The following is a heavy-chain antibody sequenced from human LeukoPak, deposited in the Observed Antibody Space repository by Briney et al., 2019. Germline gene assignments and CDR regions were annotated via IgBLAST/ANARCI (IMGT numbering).Heavy chain of an antibody. D-gene: IGHD3-22*01. CDR1: DYSFTSYG. Sequence: ASVKVSCKASDYSFTSYGISWVRQAPGQGLEWMGWISAYNGNTNYAQKLQGRVTMTTDTSTSTAYMELRSLRSDDSAVYYCGRDWGITMIVGGYWGQGTLVTVSS. CDR2: ISAYNGNT. CDR3: GRDWGITMIVGGY. J-gene: IGHJ4*02. V-gene: IGHV1-18*01.